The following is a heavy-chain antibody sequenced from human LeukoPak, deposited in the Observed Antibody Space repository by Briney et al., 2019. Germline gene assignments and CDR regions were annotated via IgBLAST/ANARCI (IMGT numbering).Heavy chain of an antibody. CDR2: INPSGGST. CDR3: ATAGYSYGPTFDY. D-gene: IGHD5-18*01. Sequence: GASVKVSCKASGYTFTSYYMHWVRQAPGQGLEWMGIINPSGGSTSYAQKFQGRVTMTEDTSTDTAYMELSSLRSEDTAVYYCATAGYSYGPTFDYWGQGTLVTISS. J-gene: IGHJ4*02. V-gene: IGHV1-46*01. CDR1: GYTFTSYY.